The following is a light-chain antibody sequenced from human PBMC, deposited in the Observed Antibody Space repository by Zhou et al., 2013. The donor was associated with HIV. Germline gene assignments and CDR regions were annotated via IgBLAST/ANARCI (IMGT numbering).Light chain of an antibody. Sequence: DVQMTQSPSSLSASVGDRVTITCRANLDISSSLAWCQQRPGKAPKVLIYGASRLESGVSSRFSGSGSGTVYTLTISSLQPEDFATYYCQQYYGTPYTFGQGTKLEI. V-gene: IGKV1-NL1*01. CDR3: QQYYGTPYT. CDR1: LDISSS. CDR2: GAS. J-gene: IGKJ2*01.